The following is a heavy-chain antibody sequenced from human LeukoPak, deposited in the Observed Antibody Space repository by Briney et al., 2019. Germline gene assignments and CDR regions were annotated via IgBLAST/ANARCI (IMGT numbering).Heavy chain of an antibody. J-gene: IGHJ4*02. CDR1: GFTFSSYS. V-gene: IGHV3-21*01. Sequence: PGGSLRLSCAASGFTFSSYSMNWVRQAPGKRLELVSSISSSSSYIYYADSVKGRFTISRDNAKNSLYLQMNSRRAEDTAVYYCARGGISSGTTDYWGQGTLVTVSS. CDR3: ARGGISSGTTDY. D-gene: IGHD1-7*01. CDR2: ISSSSSYI.